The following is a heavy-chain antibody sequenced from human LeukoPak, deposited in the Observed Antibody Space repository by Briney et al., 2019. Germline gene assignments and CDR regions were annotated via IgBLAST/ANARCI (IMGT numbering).Heavy chain of an antibody. D-gene: IGHD3-3*01. Sequence: SETLSLTCTVSGVSISSYYWSWIRQPPGKGLEWIGYIYYSGSTNYNPSLKSRVTISVDTSKNQFSLKLSSVTAADTAVYYCARGDYDFWSALTNWFDPWGQGTLVTVSS. J-gene: IGHJ5*02. CDR2: IYYSGST. CDR3: ARGDYDFWSALTNWFDP. CDR1: GVSISSYY. V-gene: IGHV4-59*12.